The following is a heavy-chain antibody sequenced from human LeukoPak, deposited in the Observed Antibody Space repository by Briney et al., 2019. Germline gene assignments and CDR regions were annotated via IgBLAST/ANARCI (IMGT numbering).Heavy chain of an antibody. CDR3: AREDGPTVAVGY. V-gene: IGHV1-2*02. J-gene: IGHJ4*02. D-gene: IGHD4-23*01. CDR1: GYTFTGYY. Sequence: ASVKVSCKASGYTFTGYYMHWVRQAPGQGLEWMGWINPNSGGTNYAQKFQGRVTMTRDTSISTAYMELSRLRSDDTAVYYCAREDGPTVAVGYWGQGTLVTVSS. CDR2: INPNSGGT.